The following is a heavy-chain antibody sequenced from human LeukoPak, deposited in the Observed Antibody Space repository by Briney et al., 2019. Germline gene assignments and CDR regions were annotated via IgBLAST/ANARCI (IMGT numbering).Heavy chain of an antibody. Sequence: PGGSLRLSCAASGFTFSDYYMSWIRQAPGKGLEWVSYISSSSGYTDYADSVKGRFTISRDNAKNTLYLQMNSLRAEDTAVYYCALIVGAADVDYWGQGTLVTVSS. V-gene: IGHV3-11*06. CDR3: ALIVGAADVDY. CDR2: ISSSSGYT. D-gene: IGHD1-26*01. J-gene: IGHJ4*02. CDR1: GFTFSDYY.